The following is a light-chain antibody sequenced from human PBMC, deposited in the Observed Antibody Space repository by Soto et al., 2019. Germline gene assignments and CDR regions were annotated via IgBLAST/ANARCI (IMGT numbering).Light chain of an antibody. J-gene: IGLJ3*02. CDR1: SSDVGGYNY. Sequence: QSALTQPASVSGSPGQSITISCTGTSSDVGGYNYVSWYQQHPGKAPKLMIYDVSNRPSGVSNRFSGSKSGNTASLTISWRQAEDEADYYCSTYTSSSTQVFGGGTQLTVL. V-gene: IGLV2-14*01. CDR3: STYTSSSTQV. CDR2: DVS.